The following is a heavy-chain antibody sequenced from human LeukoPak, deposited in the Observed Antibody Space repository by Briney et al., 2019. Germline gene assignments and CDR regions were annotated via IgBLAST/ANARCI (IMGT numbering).Heavy chain of an antibody. Sequence: GGSLRLSCAASGFTFSSYGMHWVRQAPGKGLEWEAVIWYDGSNKYYADSVKGRFTISRDNSKNTLYLQMNSLRAEDTAVYYCARSQWLGEGGDYFDYWGQGTLVTVSS. J-gene: IGHJ4*02. CDR2: IWYDGSNK. V-gene: IGHV3-33*01. CDR1: GFTFSSYG. D-gene: IGHD6-19*01. CDR3: ARSQWLGEGGDYFDY.